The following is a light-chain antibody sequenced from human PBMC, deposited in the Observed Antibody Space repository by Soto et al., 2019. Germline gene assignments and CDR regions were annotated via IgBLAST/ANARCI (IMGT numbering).Light chain of an antibody. J-gene: IGKJ4*01. CDR3: MQTIPPLLT. V-gene: IGKV2D-29*01. Sequence: DVVMTQTPLSLSVTPGQPASISCKSSQSLLHTDGKTYLYWYLQKPGHPPQLLIYEVFNRFSGVPDRFSGSGSGTDFTLKISRVEAEDVGTYYCMQTIPPLLTFGGGTKVEI. CDR2: EVF. CDR1: QSLLHTDGKTY.